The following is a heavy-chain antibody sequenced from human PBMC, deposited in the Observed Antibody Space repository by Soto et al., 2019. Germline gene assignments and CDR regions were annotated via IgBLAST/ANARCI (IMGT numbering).Heavy chain of an antibody. CDR2: IYSSGST. Sequence: QVQLQESGPGLVKPSQTLSLTRIVSGVSISSGDDYWSWIRQPPGKGLEWIGYIYSSGSTYSNPSLRSRATISADTSKNQFSLQLTSVTAADTAVYYCARGGGYDYWGQGALVTVSS. V-gene: IGHV4-30-4*01. CDR3: ARGGGYDY. J-gene: IGHJ4*02. D-gene: IGHD3-22*01. CDR1: GVSISSGDDY.